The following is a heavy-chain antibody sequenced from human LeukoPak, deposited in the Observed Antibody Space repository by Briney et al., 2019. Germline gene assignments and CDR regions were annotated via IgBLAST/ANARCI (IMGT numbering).Heavy chain of an antibody. CDR3: ARYTSGWPFDY. J-gene: IGHJ4*02. V-gene: IGHV5-51*01. CDR1: GYSLTGYW. Sequence: PGASLKISCQGSGYSLTGYWIGWVRQLPGKGLEWMGIIYPGDSDTRYSPSFQGQVTISADKSISTAYLQWSSLKASDTAMYYCARYTSGWPFDYWGQGTLVTVSS. CDR2: IYPGDSDT. D-gene: IGHD6-19*01.